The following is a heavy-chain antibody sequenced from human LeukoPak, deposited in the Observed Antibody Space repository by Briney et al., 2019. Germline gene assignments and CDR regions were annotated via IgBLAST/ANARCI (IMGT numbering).Heavy chain of an antibody. CDR3: ARSRGYSYGFDY. V-gene: IGHV4-4*02. CDR1: GGSISSSNW. J-gene: IGHJ4*02. Sequence: KPSETLSLTCAVSGGSISSSNWWSWVRPPPGKGLEWIGEIYHSGSTNYNPSLKSRVTISVDKSKNQFSLKLSSVTAADTAVYYCARSRGYSYGFDYWGQGTLVTVSS. CDR2: IYHSGST. D-gene: IGHD5-18*01.